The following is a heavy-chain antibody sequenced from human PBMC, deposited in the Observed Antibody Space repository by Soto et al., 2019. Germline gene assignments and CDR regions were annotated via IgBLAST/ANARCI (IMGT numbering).Heavy chain of an antibody. Sequence: ASVKVSCKDSGKTFTSYDINWVRQATGHGLEWMGWINPNSGNIGYAQKFQGRVTMTRDTAIRTAYMEVSRLRSDDTAVYYCARGRASGSYYLLDYWGQGTLVTVYS. V-gene: IGHV1-8*01. D-gene: IGHD3-10*01. CDR1: GKTFTSYD. CDR2: INPNSGNI. CDR3: ARGRASGSYYLLDY. J-gene: IGHJ4*02.